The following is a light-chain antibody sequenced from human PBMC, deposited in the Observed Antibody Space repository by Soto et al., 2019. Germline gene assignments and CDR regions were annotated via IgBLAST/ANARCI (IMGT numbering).Light chain of an antibody. Sequence: EIVLTQSPATLSLSPGERATLSCRASQSVSSYLAWYQQKPGQAPRLLIYDASNRATGIPARFSGSGSGTDFTLTISSLETEDFAAYYCQQRSNWPTWTFGQGTKVDIK. CDR3: QQRSNWPTWT. CDR1: QSVSSY. CDR2: DAS. V-gene: IGKV3-11*01. J-gene: IGKJ1*01.